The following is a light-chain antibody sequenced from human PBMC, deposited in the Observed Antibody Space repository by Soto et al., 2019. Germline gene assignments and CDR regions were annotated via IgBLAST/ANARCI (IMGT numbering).Light chain of an antibody. CDR1: QTISSW. Sequence: DIQMTQSPSTLSASVGDRVSITCRASQTISSWLAWYQQKPGKAPKLLVYKASTLESGFPSRFSGSASGTEFTLTLSRLQPDDFATYYCQQYSFYPWTFGQGTKIDVK. J-gene: IGKJ1*01. CDR2: KAS. CDR3: QQYSFYPWT. V-gene: IGKV1-5*03.